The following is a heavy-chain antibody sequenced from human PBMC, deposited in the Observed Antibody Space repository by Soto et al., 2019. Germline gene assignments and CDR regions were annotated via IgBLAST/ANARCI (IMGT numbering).Heavy chain of an antibody. CDR2: ISGYNGHT. CDR3: ARETDYGGNFYYFDL. V-gene: IGHV1-18*01. Sequence: QVQLVQSGPEVKKTGASVKVSCKASGYTFTKFGITWVRQAPGQGLEWMGWISGYNGHTKYAQKFQGRVTMTTDTSTSTAYTDLRSLRFDDTAVYYCARETDYGGNFYYFDLWGRGTLVTVSS. J-gene: IGHJ2*01. CDR1: GYTFTKFG. D-gene: IGHD4-17*01.